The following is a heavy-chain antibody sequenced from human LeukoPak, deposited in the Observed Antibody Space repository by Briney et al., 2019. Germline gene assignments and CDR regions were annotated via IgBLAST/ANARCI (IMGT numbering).Heavy chain of an antibody. J-gene: IGHJ3*02. CDR1: GASISSYY. V-gene: IGHV4-59*01. D-gene: IGHD3-3*01. CDR2: VYYSGST. Sequence: SETLSLTCSVSGASISSYYWSWIRQPPGKGLEWIGSVYYSGSTNYNPSLKSRVTISVDTSKNQFSLKVSSVTAADTAVYYCARVASGYDVFDIWGQGTMVTVSS. CDR3: ARVASGYDVFDI.